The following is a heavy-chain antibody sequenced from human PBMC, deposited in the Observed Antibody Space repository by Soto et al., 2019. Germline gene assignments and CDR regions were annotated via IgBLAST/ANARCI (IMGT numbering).Heavy chain of an antibody. CDR3: AREYGISGTGSVGFDL. V-gene: IGHV3-53*05. CDR1: GFTVSSNY. D-gene: IGHD1-20*01. CDR2: IYSGGST. J-gene: IGHJ4*02. Sequence: LRLSCAASGFTVSSNYMNWVRQAPGKGLEWVSLIYSGGSTYYADSVKGRFTISRDNSKNTLYLQMNSLTSEDTGVYYCAREYGISGTGSVGFDLWGQGNLVTVS.